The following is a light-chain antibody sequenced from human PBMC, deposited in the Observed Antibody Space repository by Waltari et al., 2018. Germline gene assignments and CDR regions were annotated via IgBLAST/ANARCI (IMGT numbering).Light chain of an antibody. J-gene: IGLJ2*01. CDR1: SGHSSYA. CDR2: LNSDGSH. V-gene: IGLV4-69*01. Sequence: QLVLTQSPSASASLGASVKLTCTLSSGHSSYAIAWHQQQPEKGPRYLMKLNSDGSHSKGDGIPDRFSGSSSGAERYLTISSLQSKDEADYYCQTWGTGIVVFGGGTKLTV. CDR3: QTWGTGIVV.